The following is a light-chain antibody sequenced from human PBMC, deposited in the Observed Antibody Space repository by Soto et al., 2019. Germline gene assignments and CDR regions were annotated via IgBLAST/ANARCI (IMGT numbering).Light chain of an antibody. CDR3: SSYARGSRA. CDR2: EVT. Sequence: QSALTQPASVSGSPGQSITISCTGTSSDVGGSNYVSWYRQHPGKAPKLMIYEVTNRPSGVSNRFSGSKSGNTASLTISGLQAEDEADYYCSSYARGSRAFGGGTKLTVL. CDR1: SSDVGGSNY. V-gene: IGLV2-14*01. J-gene: IGLJ3*02.